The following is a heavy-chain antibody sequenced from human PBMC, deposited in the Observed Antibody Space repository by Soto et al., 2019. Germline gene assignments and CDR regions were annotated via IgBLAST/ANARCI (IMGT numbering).Heavy chain of an antibody. V-gene: IGHV4-59*01. CDR1: GGSISSYY. CDR3: ARVQNFYGDYVQS. J-gene: IGHJ4*02. D-gene: IGHD4-17*01. Sequence: SETLSLTCTVSGGSISSYYWSWIRQPPGKGLEWIGYIYYSGSTNYNPSLKSRVTISVDTSKNQFSLKLSSVTAADTAVYYCARVQNFYGDYVQSWGQGTLVTVSS. CDR2: IYYSGST.